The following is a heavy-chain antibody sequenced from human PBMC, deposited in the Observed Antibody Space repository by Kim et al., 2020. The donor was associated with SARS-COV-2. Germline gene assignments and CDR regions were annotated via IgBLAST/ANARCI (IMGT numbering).Heavy chain of an antibody. Sequence: GGSLRLSCAASGFTFSSYAMHWVRQAPGKGLEWVAVISYDGSNKYYADSVKGRFTISRDNSKNTLYLQMNSLRAEDTAVYYCARESWDIVATITYYYYGMDVWGQGTTVTVSS. D-gene: IGHD5-12*01. J-gene: IGHJ6*02. CDR3: ARESWDIVATITYYYYGMDV. V-gene: IGHV3-30*04. CDR2: ISYDGSNK. CDR1: GFTFSSYA.